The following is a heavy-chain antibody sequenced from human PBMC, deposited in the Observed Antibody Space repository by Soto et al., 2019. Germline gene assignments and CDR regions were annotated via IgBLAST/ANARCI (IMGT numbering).Heavy chain of an antibody. CDR3: ARKGIAARPGYYYYGMDV. J-gene: IGHJ6*02. D-gene: IGHD6-6*01. CDR1: GGTFSSYA. Sequence: ASVKVSCKASGGTFSSYAISWVRQAPGQGLEWMGGIIPIFGTANYAQKFQGRVTITADESTSTAYMELSSLRSEDTAVYYCARKGIAARPGYYYYGMDVWGQGTTVTVS. V-gene: IGHV1-69*13. CDR2: IIPIFGTA.